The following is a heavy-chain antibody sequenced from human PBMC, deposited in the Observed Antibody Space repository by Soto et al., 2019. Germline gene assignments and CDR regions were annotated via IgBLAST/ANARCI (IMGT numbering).Heavy chain of an antibody. V-gene: IGHV3-30*18. CDR1: GFTFSSYG. J-gene: IGHJ5*02. CDR3: AKDRAQFWSGYFSSKKENWFDP. Sequence: GGSLRLSCAASGFTFSSYGMHWVRQAPGKGLEWVAVISYDGSNKYYADSVKGRFTISRDNSKNTLYLQMNSLRAEDTAVYYCAKDRAQFWSGYFSSKKENWFDPWGQGTLVTVSS. D-gene: IGHD3-3*01. CDR2: ISYDGSNK.